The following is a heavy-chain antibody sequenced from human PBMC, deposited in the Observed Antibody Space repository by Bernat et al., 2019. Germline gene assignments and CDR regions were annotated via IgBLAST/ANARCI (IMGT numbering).Heavy chain of an antibody. V-gene: IGHV1-2*04. Sequence: QVQLVQSGAEVKKPGASVKVSCKASGYTFTGYYMHWVRQAPGQGLEWMGWINPNSGGTNYAQKFQGWVTMTRDTSISTAYMELSRLRSDDTAVYYCARGLPDAYYYDSSGFFVFWGQGTLVTVSS. CDR3: ARGLPDAYYYDSSGFFVF. J-gene: IGHJ4*02. D-gene: IGHD3-22*01. CDR2: INPNSGGT. CDR1: GYTFTGYY.